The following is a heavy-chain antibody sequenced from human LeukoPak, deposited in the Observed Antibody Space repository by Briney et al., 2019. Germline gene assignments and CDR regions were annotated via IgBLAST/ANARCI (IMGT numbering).Heavy chain of an antibody. V-gene: IGHV1-2*02. CDR3: ARVAGERWLQLVYYFDY. J-gene: IGHJ4*02. D-gene: IGHD5-12*01. Sequence: ASVKVSCKASGYTFTGYYMHWVRPAPGQGLEWMGWINPNSGGTNYAQKFQGRVTMTRDTSISTAYMELSRLRSDDTAVYYCARVAGERWLQLVYYFDYWGQGTLVTVSS. CDR2: INPNSGGT. CDR1: GYTFTGYY.